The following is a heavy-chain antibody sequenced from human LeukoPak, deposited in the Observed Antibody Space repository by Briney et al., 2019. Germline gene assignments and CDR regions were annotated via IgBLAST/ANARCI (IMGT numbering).Heavy chain of an antibody. D-gene: IGHD1-26*01. J-gene: IGHJ6*03. CDR3: ARDPYSGGYGDYYYYYMDL. V-gene: IGHV4-61*02. CDR2: IYTSGST. Sequence: SETLSLTCTVSGGSISSGSYYWSWIRQPAGKGLEWIGRIYTSGSTNYNPSLKSRVTILVDTSKNQFSLKLSSVTAADTAVYYCARDPYSGGYGDYYYYYMDLWGQGTTVTISS. CDR1: GGSISSGSYY.